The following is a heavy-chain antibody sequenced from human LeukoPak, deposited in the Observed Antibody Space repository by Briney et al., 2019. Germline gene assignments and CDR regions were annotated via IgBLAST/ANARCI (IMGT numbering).Heavy chain of an antibody. Sequence: GGSLRLSCAASGFTFSDYWMHWVRQAPGKGLVWVSRIRYDGGDTQYADSVKGRFTVSRDNAKNTLYLQMNSLRAEDTAVYYCARDVVSGSGICDSWGQGALVTVSS. CDR3: ARDVVSGSGICDS. V-gene: IGHV3-74*03. J-gene: IGHJ4*02. CDR1: GFTFSDYW. D-gene: IGHD3-10*01. CDR2: IRYDGGDT.